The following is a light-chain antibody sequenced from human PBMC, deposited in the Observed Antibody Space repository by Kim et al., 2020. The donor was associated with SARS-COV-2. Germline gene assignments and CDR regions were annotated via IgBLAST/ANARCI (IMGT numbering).Light chain of an antibody. V-gene: IGLV4-69*01. CDR1: SGHSSYA. CDR2: LNSDGSH. CDR3: QTWGTGIRV. Sequence: QPVLTQSPSASASLGASVKLTCTLSSGHSSYAIAWHQQQPEKGPRYLMKLNSDGSHSKGDGIPDRFSGSSSGAKRYLTISSLQSEDEADYYCQTWGTGIRVFGGGTQLTVL. J-gene: IGLJ3*02.